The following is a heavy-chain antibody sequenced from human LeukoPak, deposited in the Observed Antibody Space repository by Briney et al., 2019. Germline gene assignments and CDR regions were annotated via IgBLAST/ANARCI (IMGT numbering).Heavy chain of an antibody. CDR3: AKDLDYTTYGYYFDY. CDR2: IIPIFGTA. J-gene: IGHJ4*02. CDR1: GGTFSSYA. Sequence: SVKVSCKASGGTFSSYAISWVRQAPGQGLEWMGGIIPIFGTANYAQKFQGRVTITADESTSTAYMELSSLRADDTAVYYCAKDLDYTTYGYYFDYWGQGTLVTVSS. V-gene: IGHV1-69*01. D-gene: IGHD4-11*01.